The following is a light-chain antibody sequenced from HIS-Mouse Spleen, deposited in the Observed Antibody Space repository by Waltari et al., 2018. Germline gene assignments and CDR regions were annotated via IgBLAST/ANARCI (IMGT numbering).Light chain of an antibody. J-gene: IGLJ3*02. CDR1: SSDVGSYNL. CDR3: CSYAGSSTWV. V-gene: IGLV2-23*01. CDR2: GGS. Sequence: QSALTQPASVSGSPGQSITISCTGPSSDVGSYNLVSWYQQHPGKAPKLMIYGGSKRPSGVSKRFSGSKSGNTASLTISGLQAEDEADYYCCSYAGSSTWVFGGGTKLTVL.